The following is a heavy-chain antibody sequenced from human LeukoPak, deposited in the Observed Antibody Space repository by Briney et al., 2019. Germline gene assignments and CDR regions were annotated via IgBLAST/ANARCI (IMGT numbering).Heavy chain of an antibody. CDR1: GYTFTGYY. CDR3: ARGAVRYCSSTSCYTAGSSSDDYYYYYMDV. V-gene: IGHV1-2*02. CDR2: INPNSGGT. J-gene: IGHJ6*03. Sequence: GASVKVSCKASGYTFTGYYMHWVRQAPGQGLEWMGWINPNSGGTNYAQKFQGRVTMTRDTSISTAHMELSRLRSDDTAVYYCARGAVRYCSSTSCYTAGSSSDDYYYYYMDVWGKGTTVTVSS. D-gene: IGHD2-2*02.